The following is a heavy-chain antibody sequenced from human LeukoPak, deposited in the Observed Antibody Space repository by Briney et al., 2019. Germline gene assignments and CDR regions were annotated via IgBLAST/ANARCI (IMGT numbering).Heavy chain of an antibody. Sequence: ASQTLSLTCTVSGGSISSGSYYWSWIRQPAGKGLEWIGRIYTSGSTNYNPSLKSRVTISVDTSKNQFSLKLSSVTAADTALYYCATYTSWYGGAFDIWGQGTMVTVSS. V-gene: IGHV4-61*02. CDR1: GGSISSGSYY. D-gene: IGHD3-10*01. CDR3: ATYTSWYGGAFDI. CDR2: IYTSGST. J-gene: IGHJ3*02.